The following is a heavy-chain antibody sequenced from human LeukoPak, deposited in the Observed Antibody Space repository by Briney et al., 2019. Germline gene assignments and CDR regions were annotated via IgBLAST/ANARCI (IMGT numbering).Heavy chain of an antibody. V-gene: IGHV1-18*01. J-gene: IGHJ2*01. CDR3: ASGPYGSSDF. Sequence: VASVKVSFTGPCYTFTSYRVNRLRQAPGQGLEWIGWISAYNGNTNYAQKLQGRVTMTTDTSTSTAYMELRSLRSDDTAVYYCASGPYGSSDFWGRGTLVTVSS. CDR2: ISAYNGNT. CDR1: CYTFTSYR.